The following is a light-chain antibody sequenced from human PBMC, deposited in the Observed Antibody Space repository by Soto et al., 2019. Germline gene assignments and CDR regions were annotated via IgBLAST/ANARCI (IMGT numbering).Light chain of an antibody. CDR2: LGS. CDR1: ARLLHKNGYNY. Sequence: IVMTQSPLSLSVTPGEAASISCMSSARLLHKNGYNYVDWYMQKPGQSPQLLIDLGSNRASGVPDRFSGSGSDTYFTLEISRVEADDVGVYYCMQPLENFRTFGQGTKVEIK. V-gene: IGKV2-28*01. J-gene: IGKJ1*01. CDR3: MQPLENFRT.